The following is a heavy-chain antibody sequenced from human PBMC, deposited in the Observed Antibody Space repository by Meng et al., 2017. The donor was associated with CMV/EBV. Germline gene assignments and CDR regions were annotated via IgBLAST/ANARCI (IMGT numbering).Heavy chain of an antibody. Sequence: GESLKISCAASGFTFSSYWMHWVRQAPGKGLVWVSRINSDGSSTSYADSVKGRFTISRDNAKNTLYLQRNSLRAEDTAVYYCARDRRWSGYYRHNWFDPWGQGTLVTVSS. CDR2: INSDGSST. V-gene: IGHV3-74*01. D-gene: IGHD3-3*01. CDR3: ARDRRWSGYYRHNWFDP. CDR1: GFTFSSYW. J-gene: IGHJ5*02.